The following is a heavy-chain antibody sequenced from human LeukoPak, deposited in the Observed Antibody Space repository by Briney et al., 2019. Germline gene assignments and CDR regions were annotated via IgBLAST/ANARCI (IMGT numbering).Heavy chain of an antibody. CDR2: IYYSGST. Sequence: SETLSLTCTVSGGSISSSSYYWGWIRQPPGKGLEWIGSIYYSGSTYYNPSLKSRVTISVDTSKNQFSLKLSSVPAADTAVYYCARDIVVVVAATPRGYFDYWGQGTLVTVSS. J-gene: IGHJ4*02. V-gene: IGHV4-39*07. D-gene: IGHD2-15*01. CDR3: ARDIVVVVAATPRGYFDY. CDR1: GGSISSSSYY.